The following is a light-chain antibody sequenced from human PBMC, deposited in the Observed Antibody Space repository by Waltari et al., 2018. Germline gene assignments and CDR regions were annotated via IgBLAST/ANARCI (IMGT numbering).Light chain of an antibody. CDR3: QQRSNVLFA. CDR2: DAS. CDR1: QSVSSF. J-gene: IGKJ3*01. Sequence: EVGLTQSPATLSLAPGERATLSCRASQSVSSFLAWYQQKPGQAPRLLIYDASNRATGIPARFSGSGSGTDFTLTISSLEPEDFAVYYCQQRSNVLFAFGPGTKVDFK. V-gene: IGKV3-11*01.